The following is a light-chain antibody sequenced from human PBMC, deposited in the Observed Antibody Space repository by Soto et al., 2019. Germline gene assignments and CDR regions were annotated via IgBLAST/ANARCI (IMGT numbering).Light chain of an antibody. CDR2: DVT. J-gene: IGLJ3*02. V-gene: IGLV2-11*01. CDR1: SSDVGGYDY. Sequence: QSALTQPRSVSGSPGQSVTISCTGTSSDVGGYDYVSWCQQHPGKAPKLLIYDVTRRPSGVPDRFSGPKSGNTASLTISGLQAEDEADYYCCSYAGAYTWMFGGGTKVTVL. CDR3: CSYAGAYTWM.